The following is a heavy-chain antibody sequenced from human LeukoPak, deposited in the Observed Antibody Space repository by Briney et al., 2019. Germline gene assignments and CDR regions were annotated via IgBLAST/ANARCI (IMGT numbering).Heavy chain of an antibody. Sequence: PGRSLRLSCAASGFTFSSYGMHWLRQAPGKGLEWVTVISYDRSNKYYADSVKGRFTISRDNSKNTLYLQMNSLRAEDTAVYYCAKAGHYYGSGEVHYMDVWGKGTTVTVSS. CDR2: ISYDRSNK. V-gene: IGHV3-30*18. J-gene: IGHJ6*03. CDR3: AKAGHYYGSGEVHYMDV. CDR1: GFTFSSYG. D-gene: IGHD3-10*01.